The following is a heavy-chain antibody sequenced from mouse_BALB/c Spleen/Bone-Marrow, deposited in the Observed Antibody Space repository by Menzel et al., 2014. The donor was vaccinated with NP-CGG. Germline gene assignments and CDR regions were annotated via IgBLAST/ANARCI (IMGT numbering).Heavy chain of an antibody. CDR2: ISYSGST. CDR3: STYDGYYFDY. J-gene: IGHJ2*01. CDR1: GDSITSGY. V-gene: IGHV3-8*02. D-gene: IGHD1-2*01. Sequence: EVQLQQSGPSLVKPSQTLSLTCSVTGDSITSGYWNWIRKFPGNKLEYMGYISYSGSTYYNQFLKSRISITRDTSKNQYYLQLNSVTTADTAAYYCSTYDGYYFDYWGQCTTLTVSS.